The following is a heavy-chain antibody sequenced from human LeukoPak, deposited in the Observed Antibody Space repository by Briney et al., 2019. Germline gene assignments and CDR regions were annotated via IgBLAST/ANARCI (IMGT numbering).Heavy chain of an antibody. Sequence: SQTLSLTCAISGDSVSSNSAAWNWIRQSPSRGLERLGRTYYRSKWYNDYAVSVKSRITINPDTSKNQFSLQLNSVTPEDTAVYYCARDRSVGDSSSWPSHYYGMDVWGQGTTVTVSS. CDR1: GDSVSSNSAA. CDR3: ARDRSVGDSSSWPSHYYGMDV. CDR2: TYYRSKWYN. V-gene: IGHV6-1*01. J-gene: IGHJ6*02. D-gene: IGHD6-13*01.